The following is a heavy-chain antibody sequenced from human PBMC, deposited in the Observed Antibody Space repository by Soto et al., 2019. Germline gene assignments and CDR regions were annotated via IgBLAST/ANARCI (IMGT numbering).Heavy chain of an antibody. CDR2: IIPILGIA. CDR1: GGTFSSYT. J-gene: IGHJ4*02. Sequence: SVKVSCKASGGTFSSYTISWVRQAPGQGLEWMGRIIPILGIANYAQKFQGRVTITADKSTSTAYMELSSLRSEDTAVYYCARAKAIVGATDDYWGQGTLVTVSS. CDR3: ARAKAIVGATDDY. V-gene: IGHV1-69*02. D-gene: IGHD1-26*01.